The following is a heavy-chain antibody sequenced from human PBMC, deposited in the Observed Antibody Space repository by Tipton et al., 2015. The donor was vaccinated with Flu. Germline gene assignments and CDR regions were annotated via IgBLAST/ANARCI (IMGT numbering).Heavy chain of an antibody. CDR2: IASKAHGGTT. V-gene: IGHV3-49*04. CDR3: SRAWDISGL. CDR1: GFTFGGYA. D-gene: IGHD3-22*01. Sequence: SLRLSCTGSGFTFGGYAMNWVRQAPGKGLEWVGFIASKAHGGTTEYAASVKGRFTISRDDSKSIAYLQMNSLKTGDTAVYYCSRAWDISGLWGQGTLVTVSS. J-gene: IGHJ4*02.